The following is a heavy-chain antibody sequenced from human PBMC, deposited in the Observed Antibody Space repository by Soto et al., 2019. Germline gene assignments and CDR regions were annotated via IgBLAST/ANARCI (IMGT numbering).Heavy chain of an antibody. V-gene: IGHV3-49*04. Sequence: GGSLRLSCTASGFTFGDYAMSWVRQAPGKGLEWVGFIRSKAYGGTTEYAASVKGRFTISRDDSKSIAYLQMNSLKTEDTAVYYCTRSALEYCSSTSCSRLINYYYYGMDVWGQGTTVTVSS. CDR1: GFTFGDYA. CDR2: IRSKAYGGTT. J-gene: IGHJ6*02. D-gene: IGHD2-2*01. CDR3: TRSALEYCSSTSCSRLINYYYYGMDV.